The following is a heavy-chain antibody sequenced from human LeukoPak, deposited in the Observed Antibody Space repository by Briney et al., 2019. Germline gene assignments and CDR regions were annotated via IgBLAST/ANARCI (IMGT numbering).Heavy chain of an antibody. V-gene: IGHV3-7*01. CDR3: ARLEQWLTPY. CDR1: GFTFRNYW. J-gene: IGHJ4*02. Sequence: GGSLRLSCAVSGFTFRNYWMSWVRQAPGKGLEWVANIKQDGSEKNYVDSVKGRFTISRDNAKNSLYLQMNSLRVEDTAVYYCARLEQWLTPYWGQGTLVTVSS. CDR2: IKQDGSEK. D-gene: IGHD6-19*01.